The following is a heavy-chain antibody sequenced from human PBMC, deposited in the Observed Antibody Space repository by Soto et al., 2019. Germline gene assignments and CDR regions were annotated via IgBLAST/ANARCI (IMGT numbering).Heavy chain of an antibody. CDR3: ARDQPEVGYFDY. D-gene: IGHD1-26*01. J-gene: IGHJ4*02. CDR1: GGSISSGGYY. Sequence: ASETLSLTCTVSGGSISSGGYYWSWIRQHPGKGLEWIGYIYYSGSTYYNPSLKSRVTISVDTSKNQFSLKLSSVTAADTAVYYCARDQPEVGYFDYWGQGXLVTVSS. V-gene: IGHV4-31*03. CDR2: IYYSGST.